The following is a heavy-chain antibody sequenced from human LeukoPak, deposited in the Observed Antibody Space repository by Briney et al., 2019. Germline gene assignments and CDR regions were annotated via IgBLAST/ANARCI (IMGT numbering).Heavy chain of an antibody. D-gene: IGHD5-24*01. J-gene: IGHJ4*02. CDR1: GYTFTSYY. Sequence: ASVKASCKASGYTFTSYYMHWVRQAPGQGLEWMGIINPSGGSTSYAQKFQGRVTMTRDTSTSTVYMELSSLRSEDTAVYYCARVRRRWLQLSYFDYWGQGTLVTVSS. V-gene: IGHV1-46*01. CDR3: ARVRRRWLQLSYFDY. CDR2: INPSGGST.